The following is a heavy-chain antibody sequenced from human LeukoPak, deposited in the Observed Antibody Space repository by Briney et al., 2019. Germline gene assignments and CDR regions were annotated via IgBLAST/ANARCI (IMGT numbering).Heavy chain of an antibody. CDR3: ARDYPDYYMDV. CDR2: INPNSGGT. J-gene: IGHJ6*03. Sequence: GASVKVSCKASGYTFTGYYMHWVRQAPGQGLEWMGWINPNSGGTNYEQKFQGRVTMTRDTSISTAYMELSRLRSDDTAVYYCARDYPDYYMDVWGKGTTVTVSS. CDR1: GYTFTGYY. V-gene: IGHV1-2*02.